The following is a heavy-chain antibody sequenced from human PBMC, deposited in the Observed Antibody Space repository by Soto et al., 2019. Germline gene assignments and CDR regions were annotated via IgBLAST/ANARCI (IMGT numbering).Heavy chain of an antibody. J-gene: IGHJ4*02. Sequence: PGGFLRLSCAASGFTFSSYSMNWVRQSPGKGLEWVAVVSGGGETTYYADSVKGRSTISRDNSKNMMYMQMDSLRPEDTAVYYCAKEADIVIGPVAGPVAFSFDLWGQGTLVTV. CDR1: GFTFSSYS. CDR2: VSGGGETT. V-gene: IGHV3-30*18. D-gene: IGHD2-2*01. CDR3: AKEADIVIGPVAGPVAFSFDL.